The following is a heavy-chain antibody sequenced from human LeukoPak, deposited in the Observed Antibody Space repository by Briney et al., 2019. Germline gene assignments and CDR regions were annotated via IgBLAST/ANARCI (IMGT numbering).Heavy chain of an antibody. CDR3: AKAARRSRDYYYYYMDV. V-gene: IGHV3-20*04. J-gene: IGHJ6*03. Sequence: AWGSLRLSCAASGFTFDDYGMSWVRQAPGKGLEWVSGINWSGGSTGYADSVKGRFTISRDNAKNSLYLQMNSLRAEDTALYYCAKAARRSRDYYYYYMDVWGKGTTVTVSS. CDR2: INWSGGST. D-gene: IGHD6-6*01. CDR1: GFTFDDYG.